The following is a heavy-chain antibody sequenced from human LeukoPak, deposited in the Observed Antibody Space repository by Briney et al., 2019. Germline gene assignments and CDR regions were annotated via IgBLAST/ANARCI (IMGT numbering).Heavy chain of an antibody. CDR2: ISGSGGST. CDR1: GFTFSSYA. CDR3: AKVADYYDSSGYKH. Sequence: PGGSLRLSCAASGFTFSSYAMSWVRQAPGKVLEWVSAISGSGGSTYYADSVKGRFTISRDNSKNTLYLQMNSLRAEDTAVYYCAKVADYYDSSGYKHWGQGTLVTVSS. D-gene: IGHD3-22*01. V-gene: IGHV3-23*01. J-gene: IGHJ4*02.